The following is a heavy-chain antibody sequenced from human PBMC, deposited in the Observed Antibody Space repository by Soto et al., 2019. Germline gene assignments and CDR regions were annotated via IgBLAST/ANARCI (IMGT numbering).Heavy chain of an antibody. D-gene: IGHD3-10*02. CDR1: GFTFSTYA. Sequence: GGSLRLSCAASGFTFSTYAMSWVRQAPGKGLEWVSAISDSGAATSYADSVKGRFTISRDNSKSTLHLQLSTLRAEDTAVYYCLFRSRGPEICLEYWGQGSLVPVSS. CDR2: ISDSGAAT. CDR3: LFRSRGPEICLEY. J-gene: IGHJ4*02. V-gene: IGHV3-23*01.